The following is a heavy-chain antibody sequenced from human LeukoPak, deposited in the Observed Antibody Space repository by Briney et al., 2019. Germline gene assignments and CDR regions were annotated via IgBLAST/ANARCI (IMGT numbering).Heavy chain of an antibody. CDR2: IYYSGST. CDR3: ARGYCSGGSCYSFYYYYYMDV. V-gene: IGHV4-39*07. J-gene: IGHJ6*03. CDR1: GFTFSSYG. Sequence: PGGSLRLSCAASGFTFSSYGMSWIRQPPGKGLEWIGTIYYSGSTYYNPSLKSRVTISVDTSKNQFSLKLSSVTAADTAVYYCARGYCSGGSCYSFYYYYYMDVWGKGTTVTVSS. D-gene: IGHD2-15*01.